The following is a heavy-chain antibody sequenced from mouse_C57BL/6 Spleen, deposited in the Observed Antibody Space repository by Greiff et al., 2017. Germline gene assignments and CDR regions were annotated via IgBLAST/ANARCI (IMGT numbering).Heavy chain of an antibody. CDR1: GYSFTGYY. V-gene: IGHV1-42*01. J-gene: IGHJ4*01. D-gene: IGHD2-4*01. CDR2: INPSTGGT. CDR3: ASYDSYCAMDY. Sequence: EVKLQESGPELAKPGASVKISCKASGYSFTGYYMNWVKQSPEKSLEWIGEINPSTGGTTYNQKFKAKATLTVDKSSSTAYMQLKSLTSEDSAVYYCASYDSYCAMDYWGQGTSVTVSS.